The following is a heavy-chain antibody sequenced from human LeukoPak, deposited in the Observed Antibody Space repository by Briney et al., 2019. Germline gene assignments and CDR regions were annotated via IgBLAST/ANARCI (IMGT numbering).Heavy chain of an antibody. Sequence: ASVKVSCKASGYTFTDYYIHWVRQAPGQGLEWMGRINPNSGGTNYAQKFQGRVTMTRDTSISTVYMELSRLRSDDTAVYYCARVGYYESSGYYEYWGQGTLVTVSS. D-gene: IGHD3-22*01. J-gene: IGHJ4*02. CDR1: GYTFTDYY. V-gene: IGHV1-2*06. CDR3: ARVGYYESSGYYEY. CDR2: INPNSGGT.